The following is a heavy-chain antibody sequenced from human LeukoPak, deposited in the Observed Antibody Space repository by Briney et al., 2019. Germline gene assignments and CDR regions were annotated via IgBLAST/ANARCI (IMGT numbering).Heavy chain of an antibody. Sequence: PGGSLRLSCAASGFTFSSYAMHWVRQAPGKGLEWVAVISYDGSNKYYADSVKGRFTISRDNSKNTLYLQMNSLRAEDTAVYYCARDLLRAAFDIWGQGTMVTVSS. CDR1: GFTFSSYA. J-gene: IGHJ3*02. CDR3: ARDLLRAAFDI. CDR2: ISYDGSNK. V-gene: IGHV3-30-3*01.